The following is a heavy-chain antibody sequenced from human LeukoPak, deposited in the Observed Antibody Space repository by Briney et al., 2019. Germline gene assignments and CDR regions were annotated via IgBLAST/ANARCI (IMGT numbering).Heavy chain of an antibody. V-gene: IGHV4-4*02. Sequence: SETLSLTCSVSGDSITSYAWWSWVRQPPGKGLEWIGEIHLNGITNYNPSLKSRVTMSIDKSKNQLSLNLSSVTAADTAVYYCARVLDTACFDYWGQGTLVTVSS. CDR1: GDSITSYAW. CDR2: IHLNGIT. CDR3: ARVLDTACFDY. J-gene: IGHJ4*02. D-gene: IGHD5-18*01.